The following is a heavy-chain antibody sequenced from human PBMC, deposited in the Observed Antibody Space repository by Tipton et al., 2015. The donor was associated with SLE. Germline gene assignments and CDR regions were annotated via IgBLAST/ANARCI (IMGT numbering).Heavy chain of an antibody. D-gene: IGHD5-18*01. Sequence: TLSLTCTVSPYSITSGFYCVWIRQPPGKGLEWIGSFYHSDYKYYKSSLKSRVAISVDTSKNQFTLYLNSVTAADTALYYCARDNNYGAYDLWGQGTMVTVSS. CDR1: PYSITSGFY. CDR3: ARDNNYGAYDL. CDR2: FYHSDYK. J-gene: IGHJ3*01. V-gene: IGHV4-38-2*02.